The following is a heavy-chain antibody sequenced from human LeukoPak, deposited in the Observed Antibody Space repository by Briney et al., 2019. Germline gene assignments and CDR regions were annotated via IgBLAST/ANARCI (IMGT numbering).Heavy chain of an antibody. D-gene: IGHD1-26*01. Sequence: ASVKVSCKASGATFSSYAISWVRQAPGQGLEWMGGIIPIFGTANYAQKFQGRVTITADESTSTAYMELSSLRSEDTAVYYCARDFSGSYDAFDIWGQGTMVAVSS. J-gene: IGHJ3*02. CDR2: IIPIFGTA. CDR1: GATFSSYA. V-gene: IGHV1-69*13. CDR3: ARDFSGSYDAFDI.